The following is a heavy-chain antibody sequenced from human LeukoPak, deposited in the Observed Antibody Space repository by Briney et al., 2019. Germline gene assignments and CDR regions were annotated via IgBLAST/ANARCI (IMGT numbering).Heavy chain of an antibody. V-gene: IGHV4-59*08. CDR2: IYYSGST. J-gene: IGHJ3*02. Sequence: PSETLSLTCRVSGGSISSYYWSWIRQPPGKGLEWIGYIYYSGSTNYNPSLKSRVTISVDTSKNQFSLKLSSVTAADTAVYYCARHTDSGSRHDAFDIWGQGTMVTVSS. CDR3: ARHTDSGSRHDAFDI. CDR1: GGSISSYY. D-gene: IGHD1-26*01.